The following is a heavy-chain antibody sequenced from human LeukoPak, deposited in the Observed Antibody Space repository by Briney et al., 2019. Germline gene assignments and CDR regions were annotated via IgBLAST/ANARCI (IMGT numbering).Heavy chain of an antibody. CDR2: ISSSTGYI. Sequence: GGSLRLSCAASGFTLSSYTMNWVRQAPGKGLEWVSSISSSTGYIYYADSVKGRFTISRDNAKNSLYLQMNSLRVEDTAVYYCARAVLNYCGGDCWGAFHIWGQGTMVTVSS. CDR3: ARAVLNYCGGDCWGAFHI. J-gene: IGHJ3*02. CDR1: GFTLSSYT. D-gene: IGHD2-21*02. V-gene: IGHV3-21*01.